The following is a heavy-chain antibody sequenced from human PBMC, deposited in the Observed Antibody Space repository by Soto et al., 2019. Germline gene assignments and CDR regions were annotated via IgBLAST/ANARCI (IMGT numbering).Heavy chain of an antibody. J-gene: IGHJ4*02. CDR2: ISHSGST. V-gene: IGHV4-30-2*01. CDR3: ASGSHVPHY. CDR1: GGSISSGGYS. Sequence: QLQLQESGSGLVKPSQTLSLTCAVSGGSISSGGYSWSWIRQPPGKGLEWIGYISHSGSTYYNPSLESRVTITVDRSKTQFSLTLSSVTAADTAMYYCASGSHVPHYWGQGTLVTVSS. D-gene: IGHD6-6*01.